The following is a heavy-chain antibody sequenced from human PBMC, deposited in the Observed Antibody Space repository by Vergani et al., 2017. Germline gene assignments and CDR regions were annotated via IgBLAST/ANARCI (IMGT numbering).Heavy chain of an antibody. V-gene: IGHV3-30*18. CDR1: GFTFSSYG. Sequence: VQLVESGGGVVQPGRSLRLSCAASGFTFSSYGMHWVRQAPGKGLEWVAVISYDGSNKYYADSVKGRFTISRDNSKNTLYLQMNSLRAEDTAVYYCAKDAPIYYYDSSGLMDFQHWGQGTLVTVSS. CDR2: ISYDGSNK. D-gene: IGHD3-22*01. J-gene: IGHJ1*01. CDR3: AKDAPIYYYDSSGLMDFQH.